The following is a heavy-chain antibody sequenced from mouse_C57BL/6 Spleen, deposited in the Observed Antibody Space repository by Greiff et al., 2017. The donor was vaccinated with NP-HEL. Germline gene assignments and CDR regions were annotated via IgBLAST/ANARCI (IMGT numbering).Heavy chain of an antibody. CDR3: ARRDYGSSYYFDY. V-gene: IGHV5-4*03. Sequence: EVKLQESGGGLVKPGGSLKLSCAASGFTFSSYAMSWVRQTPEKRLEWVATISDGGSFTYYPDNVKGRFTIYRENAKNNLYLQMSHLKSEDTAMYYCARRDYGSSYYFDYWGQGTTLTVSS. D-gene: IGHD1-1*01. CDR1: GFTFSSYA. J-gene: IGHJ2*01. CDR2: ISDGGSFT.